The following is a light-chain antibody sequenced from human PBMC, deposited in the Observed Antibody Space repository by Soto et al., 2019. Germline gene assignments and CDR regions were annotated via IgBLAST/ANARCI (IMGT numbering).Light chain of an antibody. CDR1: QSVSSSY. CDR3: QQYGSPTT. Sequence: EIVFTQSPGTLSLSPGERATLSCRASQSVSSSYLAWYQQKPGQAPRLLIYDASSRATGIPDRFSGSGSGTDFTLTISRLEPEDFAVYYCQQYGSPTTFGQGTKADI. J-gene: IGKJ1*01. V-gene: IGKV3-20*01. CDR2: DAS.